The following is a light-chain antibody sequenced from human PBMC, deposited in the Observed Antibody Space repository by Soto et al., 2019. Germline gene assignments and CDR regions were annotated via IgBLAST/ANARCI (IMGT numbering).Light chain of an antibody. CDR1: QSISNS. CDR3: QQANSFPIT. V-gene: IGKV1-39*01. J-gene: IGKJ5*01. CDR2: EAS. Sequence: DIQMTQSPSSLSASVGDRVTITCRASQSISNSLNWYQQKPGKAPKLLIYEASSLQSGVPSRISGSGSGTDFTLTISSLQPEDFATYYCQQANSFPITFGQGTRLEIK.